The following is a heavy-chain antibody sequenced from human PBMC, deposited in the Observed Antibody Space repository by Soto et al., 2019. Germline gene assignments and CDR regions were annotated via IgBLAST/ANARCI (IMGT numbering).Heavy chain of an antibody. CDR3: ARDDVEAARDAFDI. CDR2: IYSGGST. CDR1: GFTVSSNY. V-gene: IGHV3-66*01. J-gene: IGHJ3*02. Sequence: GESLKISCAASGFTVSSNYMSWVRQAPGKGLEWVSVIYSGGSTYYADSVKGRFTISRDNSKNTLYLQMNSLRAEDTAVYYCARDDVEAARDAFDIWGQGTMVTVSS. D-gene: IGHD6-6*01.